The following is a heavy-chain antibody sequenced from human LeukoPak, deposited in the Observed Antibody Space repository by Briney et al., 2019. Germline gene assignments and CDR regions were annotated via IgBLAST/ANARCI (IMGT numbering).Heavy chain of an antibody. CDR1: GGTFSSYA. J-gene: IGHJ3*02. V-gene: IGHV1-69*06. D-gene: IGHD6-19*01. Sequence: SVKVSCKASGGTFSSYAIICVRQAPGQGLEWMGGIIPIFGTANYAQKFQGRVTITADKSTSTAYMELSSLRSEDTAVYYCARATVAGTGVDIWGQGTMVTVSS. CDR2: IIPIFGTA. CDR3: ARATVAGTGVDI.